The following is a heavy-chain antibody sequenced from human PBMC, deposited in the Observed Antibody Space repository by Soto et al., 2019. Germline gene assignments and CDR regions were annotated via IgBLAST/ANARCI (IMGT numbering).Heavy chain of an antibody. V-gene: IGHV3-74*01. Sequence: GGSLRLSCAASGFIFSNNWLHWVRQTPEEGLVWVSRISGDGSSVYYEDSVRSRFIISRDNTRNTLYLHMDSLRAEDKGVYYCATGASRNFFDYWGLGTLVTVPS. CDR3: ATGASRNFFDY. D-gene: IGHD3-3*01. CDR1: GFIFSNNW. J-gene: IGHJ4*02. CDR2: ISGDGSSV.